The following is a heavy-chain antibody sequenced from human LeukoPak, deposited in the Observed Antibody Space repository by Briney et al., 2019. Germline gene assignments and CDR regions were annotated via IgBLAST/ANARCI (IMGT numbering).Heavy chain of an antibody. CDR3: ARGANYGDYGLDAFDI. CDR2: IYYSGST. J-gene: IGHJ3*02. V-gene: IGHV4-59*01. Sequence: RPSETLSLTCTVSGGSISSYYWSWIRQPPGKGLEWIGYIYYSGSTTYNPSLKRRVTISIDTSKNQFSLKLTSVTAADTALYYCARGANYGDYGLDAFDIWGQGTMVTVSS. CDR1: GGSISSYY. D-gene: IGHD4-17*01.